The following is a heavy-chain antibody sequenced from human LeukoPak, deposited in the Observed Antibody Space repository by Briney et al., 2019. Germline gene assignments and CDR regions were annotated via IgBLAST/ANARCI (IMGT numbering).Heavy chain of an antibody. J-gene: IGHJ6*02. V-gene: IGHV3-30-3*01. CDR2: ISYDGSNK. Sequence: GGSLRLSCAASGFTFSSYAMHWVRQAPGKGLEWVAFISYDGSNKYYADSVKGRFTISRDNSKNTLYLQMNSLRAEDTAVYYCARENSTEGYSSSWYVEYYYYGMDVWGQGTTVTVSS. CDR1: GFTFSSYA. D-gene: IGHD6-13*01. CDR3: ARENSTEGYSSSWYVEYYYYGMDV.